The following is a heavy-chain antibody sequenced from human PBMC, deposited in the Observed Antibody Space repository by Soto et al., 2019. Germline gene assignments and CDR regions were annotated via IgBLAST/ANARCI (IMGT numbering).Heavy chain of an antibody. CDR3: SRFIMVGGWFDPNYYHGMDV. J-gene: IGHJ6*02. Sequence: ASVKVSCKTSGYTFSNYGINWVRQAPGQGLEWMGWISGYNGNTNYAQTVQGRVTMTTDTSTGTVYMELRSLKSDDTAIYYCSRFIMVGGWFDPNYYHGMDVWGQGTTVTVS. CDR2: ISGYNGNT. CDR1: GYTFSNYG. V-gene: IGHV1-18*01. D-gene: IGHD6-19*01.